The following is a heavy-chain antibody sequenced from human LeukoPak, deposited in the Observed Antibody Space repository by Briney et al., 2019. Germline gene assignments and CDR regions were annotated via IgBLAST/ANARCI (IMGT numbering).Heavy chain of an antibody. CDR1: GYTFTSYD. CDR2: MNPNSGNT. Sequence: GASVKVSCNASGYTFTSYDINWGRQATGQGLEWMGWMNPNSGNTGYAQKFQGRVTMTKNTSLSTAYKELSSLRSEHPAVYYCAIPNYDILTGYSHDAFDIWGQGTMVTVPS. J-gene: IGHJ3*02. CDR3: AIPNYDILTGYSHDAFDI. D-gene: IGHD3-9*01. V-gene: IGHV1-8*01.